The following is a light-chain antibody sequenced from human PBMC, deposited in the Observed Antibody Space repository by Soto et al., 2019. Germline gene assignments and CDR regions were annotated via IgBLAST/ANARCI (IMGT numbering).Light chain of an antibody. CDR2: GAS. CDR3: QQYNNWPPYT. CDR1: QSVSSN. J-gene: IGKJ2*01. Sequence: EIVMTQSPATLSVSPGERATLSCRASQSVSSNLAWYQQKPGQAPRLLIYGASTRATGIPARFRGSGSGTEFTLTISSLQSEDFALYYCQQYNNWPPYTFGQGTKLEIK. V-gene: IGKV3-15*01.